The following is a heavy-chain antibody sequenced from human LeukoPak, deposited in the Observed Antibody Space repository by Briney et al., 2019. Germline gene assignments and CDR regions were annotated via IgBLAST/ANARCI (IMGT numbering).Heavy chain of an antibody. J-gene: IGHJ4*02. Sequence: PGGSLRLSCVISGYTFTHYGFHWVRQAPGKGLEWVSSISSSSSYIYYADSVKGRFTISRDNAKDSLYLQMNSLRAEDTAVYYCATNEPYWGQGTLVTVSS. D-gene: IGHD1-1*01. CDR1: GYTFTHYG. V-gene: IGHV3-21*01. CDR2: ISSSSSYI. CDR3: ATNEPY.